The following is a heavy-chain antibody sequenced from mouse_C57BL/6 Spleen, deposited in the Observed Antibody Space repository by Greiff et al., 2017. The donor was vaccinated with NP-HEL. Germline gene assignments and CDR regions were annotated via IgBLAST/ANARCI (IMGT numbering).Heavy chain of an antibody. CDR2: ISYDGSN. CDR1: GYSITSGYY. D-gene: IGHD1-1*01. Sequence: EVKLQESGPGLVKPSQSLSLTCSVTGYSITSGYYWNWIRQFPGNKLEWMGYISYDGSNNYNPSLKNRISITRDTSKNQFFLKLNSVTTEDTATYYCARRNYGAMDYWGQGTSVTVSS. CDR3: ARRNYGAMDY. J-gene: IGHJ4*01. V-gene: IGHV3-6*01.